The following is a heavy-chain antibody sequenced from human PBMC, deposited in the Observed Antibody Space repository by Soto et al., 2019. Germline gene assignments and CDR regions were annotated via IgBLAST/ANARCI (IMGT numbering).Heavy chain of an antibody. D-gene: IGHD3-22*01. J-gene: IGHJ5*02. V-gene: IGHV4-38-2*02. CDR3: VRYEYDSSGHDDEP. CDR2: ISHRGAT. CDR1: GYSIDRGYY. Sequence: DTLSLTCSVSGYSIDRGYYWGWIRQAPERGLEWIGSISHRGATSYTPSLKSRAIISLDTSNNQFTLRLTSVTVADTATYYCVRYEYDSSGHDDEPGGQGTLATVSS.